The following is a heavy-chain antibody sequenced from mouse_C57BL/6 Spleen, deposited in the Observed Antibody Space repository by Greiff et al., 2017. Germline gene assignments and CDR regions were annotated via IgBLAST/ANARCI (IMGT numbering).Heavy chain of an antibody. J-gene: IGHJ2*01. CDR3: AREGDYYGSSYAY. CDR1: GYAFSSYW. V-gene: IGHV1-80*01. D-gene: IGHD1-1*01. CDR2: IYPGDGDT. Sequence: VQLVESGAELVKPGASVKISCKASGYAFSSYWMNWVKQRPGKGLEWIGQIYPGDGDTNYNGKFKGKATLTADKSSSTAYMQLSSLTSEDSAVYFCAREGDYYGSSYAYWGQGTTLTVSS.